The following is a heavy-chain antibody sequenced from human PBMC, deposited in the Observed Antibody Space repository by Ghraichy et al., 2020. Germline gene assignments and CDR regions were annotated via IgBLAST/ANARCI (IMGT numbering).Heavy chain of an antibody. V-gene: IGHV1-18*04. CDR1: GYTFTSYG. CDR2: ISAYNGNT. D-gene: IGHD3-22*01. CDR3: ARMARTYDSSGYYYRTYNCFDP. J-gene: IGHJ5*02. Sequence: ASVKVSCKASGYTFTSYGISWVRQAPGQGLEWMGWISAYNGNTNYAQKLQGRVTMTTDTSTSTAYMELRSLRSDDTAVYYCARMARTYDSSGYYYRTYNCFDPWGQGTLVTVSS.